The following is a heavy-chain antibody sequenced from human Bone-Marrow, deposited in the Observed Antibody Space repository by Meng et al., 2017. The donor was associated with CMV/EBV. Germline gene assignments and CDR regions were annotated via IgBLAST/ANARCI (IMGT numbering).Heavy chain of an antibody. CDR2: ISSSSSYI. CDR1: GFTFSSYA. Sequence: GESLKISCAASGFTFSSYAMNWVRQAPGKGLEWVSSISSSSSYIYYAVSVKGRFTISRDNAKNSLYLQMNSLRAEDTAVYYCARDHREGGSITIFGVVIISYYGMDVWGQGTTVTVSS. V-gene: IGHV3-21*01. CDR3: ARDHREGGSITIFGVVIISYYGMDV. J-gene: IGHJ6*02. D-gene: IGHD3-3*01.